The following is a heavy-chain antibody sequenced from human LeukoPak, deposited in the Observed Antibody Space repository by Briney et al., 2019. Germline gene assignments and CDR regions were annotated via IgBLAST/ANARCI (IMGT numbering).Heavy chain of an antibody. V-gene: IGHV4-38-2*02. CDR2: IYHSGST. CDR1: GYSISSGYY. Sequence: SETLSLTCAVSGYSISSGYYWGWIRQPPGKGLEWIGSIYHSGSTYYNPSLKSRVTISVDTSKNQFSLKLSSVTAADTAVYYCARDKIGYTSSWTIFDYWGQGTLVTVSS. J-gene: IGHJ4*02. CDR3: ARDKIGYTSSWTIFDY. D-gene: IGHD6-13*01.